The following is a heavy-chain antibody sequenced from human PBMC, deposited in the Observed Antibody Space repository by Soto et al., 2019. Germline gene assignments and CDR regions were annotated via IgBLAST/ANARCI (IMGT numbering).Heavy chain of an antibody. Sequence: QVQLVESGGGVVQPGRSLRLSCAASGFTFSSYAMHWVRQAPGKGLEWVAVISYDGSNKYYADSVKGRFTISRDNSKNTLYMQMNSLRVEDTAVYYCASDYDTTVTTNYFDYWGQGTLVTVSS. CDR2: ISYDGSNK. D-gene: IGHD4-17*01. J-gene: IGHJ4*02. CDR1: GFTFSSYA. CDR3: ASDYDTTVTTNYFDY. V-gene: IGHV3-30-3*01.